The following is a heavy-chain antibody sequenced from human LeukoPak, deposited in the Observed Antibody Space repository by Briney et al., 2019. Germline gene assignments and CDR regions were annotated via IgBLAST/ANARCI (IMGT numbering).Heavy chain of an antibody. D-gene: IGHD3-9*01. V-gene: IGHV1-2*02. CDR2: MNPKSGGT. J-gene: IGHJ4*02. Sequence: ASVKVSCNASGYTFTGYYVHWVRQAPGQGLEWMGWMNPKSGGTNYAQKFEARVTMNRDTSISTAYMELSRLRFDDTAVYYCAKSPDILTGEKFDYWGQGTLVTVSS. CDR3: AKSPDILTGEKFDY. CDR1: GYTFTGYY.